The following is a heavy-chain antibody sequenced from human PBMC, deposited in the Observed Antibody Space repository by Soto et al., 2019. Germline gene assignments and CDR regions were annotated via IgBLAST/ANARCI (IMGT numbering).Heavy chain of an antibody. D-gene: IGHD3-10*01. V-gene: IGHV4-4*02. CDR2: IYHSGST. J-gene: IGHJ6*03. CDR1: SGSISSSNW. Sequence: SETLSLTCAVSSGSISSSNWWSWVRQPPGKGLEWIGEIYHSGSTNYNPSLKSRVTISVDKSKNQFSLKLSSVTAADTAVYYCGRARNYYGSGSSYYYYMDVGGKGT. CDR3: GRARNYYGSGSSYYYYMDV.